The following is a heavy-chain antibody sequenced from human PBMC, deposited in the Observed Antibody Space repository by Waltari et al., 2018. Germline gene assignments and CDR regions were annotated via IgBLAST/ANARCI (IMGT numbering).Heavy chain of an antibody. CDR2: IYYSGST. CDR3: ARVPMSPPSSYCGGDCYSDYFDY. J-gene: IGHJ4*02. Sequence: QVQLQESGPGLVKPSQTLSLTCTVSGGSISSGDYYWSWIRQPPGKGLEWLGYIYYSGSTDYNPSLKSRVTISVDTSKNQFSLKLSSVTAADTAVYYCARVPMSPPSSYCGGDCYSDYFDYWGQGTLVTVSS. CDR1: GGSISSGDYY. D-gene: IGHD2-21*01. V-gene: IGHV4-30-4*08.